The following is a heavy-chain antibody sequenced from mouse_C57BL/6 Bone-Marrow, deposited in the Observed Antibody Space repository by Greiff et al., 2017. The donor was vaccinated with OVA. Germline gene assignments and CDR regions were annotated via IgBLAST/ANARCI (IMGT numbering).Heavy chain of an antibody. CDR2: IYPGSGST. CDR1: GYTFTSYW. CDR3: ARGRTGLGGYFDY. Sequence: QVQLKQPGAELVKPGASVEMSCKASGYTFTSYWITWVKQRPGQGLEWIGDIYPGSGSTNYNEKFKSKATLTVDTSSSTAYMQLSRLTSEDSAVYYCARGRTGLGGYFDYWGQGTTLTVSS. J-gene: IGHJ2*01. D-gene: IGHD3-3*01. V-gene: IGHV1-55*01.